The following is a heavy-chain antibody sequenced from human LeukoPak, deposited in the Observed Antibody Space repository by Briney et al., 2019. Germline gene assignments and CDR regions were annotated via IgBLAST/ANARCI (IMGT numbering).Heavy chain of an antibody. CDR1: GYTFTGYY. CDR3: ARGLYCGGGSCYGSDY. J-gene: IGHJ4*02. CDR2: INPNSGGT. D-gene: IGHD2-15*01. V-gene: IGHV1-2*06. Sequence: ASVKVSCKASGYTFTGYYMHWVRQAPGQGLEWMGRINPNSGGTNYAQKFQGRVTMTRDTSISTAYMELSRLRSDDTAVYYCARGLYCGGGSCYGSDYWGQGTLVTVSS.